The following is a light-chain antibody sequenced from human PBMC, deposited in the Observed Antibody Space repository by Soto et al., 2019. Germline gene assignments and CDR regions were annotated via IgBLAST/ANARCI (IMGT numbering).Light chain of an antibody. J-gene: IGKJ2*01. V-gene: IGKV1-39*01. CDR2: AAS. CDR1: QSISSH. Sequence: DIQMTQSPSSLSASVGDRVTITCRASQSISSHLNWYQQKPGNAPKLLISAASSLQSGVPSRFSGSGSVTDFTHAISSLQPDYDATGYCQQSDSSLYTVGEGTQLAI. CDR3: QQSDSSLYT.